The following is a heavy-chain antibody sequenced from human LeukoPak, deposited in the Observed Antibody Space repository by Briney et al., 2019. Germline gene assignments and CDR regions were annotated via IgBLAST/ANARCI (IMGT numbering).Heavy chain of an antibody. CDR2: INSDGINT. Sequence: GGSLRLSCAASGFTFSNYWMHWVRQAPGKGLVWVSRINSDGINTSYADSVKGRFTISRDNAKNSLYLQMNSLRPEDTAVYYCAREESARRIHALHPWGQGTLVTVSA. J-gene: IGHJ5*02. CDR1: GFTFSNYW. CDR3: AREESARRIHALHP. V-gene: IGHV3-74*01. D-gene: IGHD2-15*01.